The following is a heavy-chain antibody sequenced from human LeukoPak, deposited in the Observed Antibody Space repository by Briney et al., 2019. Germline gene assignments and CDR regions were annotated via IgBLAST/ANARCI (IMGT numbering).Heavy chain of an antibody. J-gene: IGHJ4*02. D-gene: IGHD2-2*01. Sequence: SETLFLTCTVSGGSISSYYWSWIRQPAGKGLEWIGRIYTSGSTNYNPSLKSRVIMSIDTSKNQLSLKLSSVTAADTAVYYCARGGYQLYLWDYFDFWGQGTLVTVSS. CDR3: ARGGYQLYLWDYFDF. CDR1: GGSISSYY. CDR2: IYTSGST. V-gene: IGHV4-4*07.